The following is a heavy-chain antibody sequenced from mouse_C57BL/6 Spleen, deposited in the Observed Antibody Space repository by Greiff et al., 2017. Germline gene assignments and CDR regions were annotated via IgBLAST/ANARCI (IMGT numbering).Heavy chain of an antibody. CDR1: GYTFTSYW. Sequence: QVQLQQPGAELVRPGTSVKLSCKASGYTFTSYWMHWVSQRPGQGLEWIGVIDPSDSYTNYNQKFKGKATLTVDTSSSTAYMQLSSLKSEDSAVYYGARRENYAMDDWGQGTSVTVSS. CDR2: IDPSDSYT. CDR3: ARRENYAMDD. J-gene: IGHJ4*01. V-gene: IGHV1-59*01.